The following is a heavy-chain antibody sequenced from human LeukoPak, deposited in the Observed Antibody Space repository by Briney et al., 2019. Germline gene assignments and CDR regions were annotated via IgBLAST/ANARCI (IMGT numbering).Heavy chain of an antibody. V-gene: IGHV3-48*03. CDR2: ISSSGSTI. CDR1: GFTFSSYE. J-gene: IGHJ4*02. D-gene: IGHD2-21*02. Sequence: PGGSLRLSCAASGFTFSSYEMNWVRQAPGKGREWVSYISSSGSTIYYADSVKGRFTISRDNAKNSLYLQMNSLRAEDTAVYYCARVRYCGGDCYSSVDYWGQGTLVTVSS. CDR3: ARVRYCGGDCYSSVDY.